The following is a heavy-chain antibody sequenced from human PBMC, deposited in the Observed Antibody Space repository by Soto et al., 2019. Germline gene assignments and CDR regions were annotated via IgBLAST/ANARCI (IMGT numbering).Heavy chain of an antibody. D-gene: IGHD3-22*01. CDR1: GASISSSNW. Sequence: QVQLQESGPGLVKPSGTLSLTCAVSGASISSSNWWSWVRQPPGKGLEWIGEIYHIGSTNYNPSLKSRVTISXXKXKXXFSLNLSSVTAADTAVYYCARGHVDSSGTMQGYHHWGQGTLVTVSS. CDR3: ARGHVDSSGTMQGYHH. V-gene: IGHV4-4*02. J-gene: IGHJ5*02. CDR2: IYHIGST.